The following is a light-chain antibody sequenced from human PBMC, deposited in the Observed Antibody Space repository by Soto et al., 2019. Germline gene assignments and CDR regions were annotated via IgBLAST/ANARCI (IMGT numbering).Light chain of an antibody. J-gene: IGLJ2*01. Sequence: QLVLTQPPSASGTPGQRVTISCSGSSSNIGSNTVNWYQQLPRTAPKLLIYSNSQRPSGVPDRFSGSKSGTSASLAISGLQSEDEADYYCATWDDSLNGVVFGGGTKLTVL. V-gene: IGLV1-44*01. CDR3: ATWDDSLNGVV. CDR2: SNS. CDR1: SSNIGSNT.